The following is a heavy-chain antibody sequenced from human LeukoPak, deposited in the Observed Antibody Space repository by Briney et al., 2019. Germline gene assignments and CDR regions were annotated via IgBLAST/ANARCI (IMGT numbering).Heavy chain of an antibody. J-gene: IGHJ4*02. D-gene: IGHD2-15*01. CDR3: AKDGERYCSGGSCYSFFDY. V-gene: IGHV3-33*06. CDR1: GFTFSSYG. Sequence: PGGSLRLSCAASGFTFSSYGMHWVRQAPGKGLEWVAVIWYDGSNKYYADSMKVRFTISRENSKNPLYLQMNSLRAEDTAVYYCAKDGERYCSGGSCYSFFDYWGQGTLVTVSS. CDR2: IWYDGSNK.